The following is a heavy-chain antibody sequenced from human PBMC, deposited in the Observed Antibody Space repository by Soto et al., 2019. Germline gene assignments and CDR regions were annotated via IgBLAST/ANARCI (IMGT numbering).Heavy chain of an antibody. CDR3: ARLRDSDGMDV. J-gene: IGHJ6*02. D-gene: IGHD1-26*01. V-gene: IGHV1-69*02. Sequence: QVQLVQSGAEVKKPGSSVKVCCKASGGTFSSYTISWVRQAPGQGPEWMGRIIPILGIANYAQKFQGRVTITTDKSTSTAYMELSSLRSEDTAVYYCARLRDSDGMDVWGQGTTVTVSS. CDR1: GGTFSSYT. CDR2: IIPILGIA.